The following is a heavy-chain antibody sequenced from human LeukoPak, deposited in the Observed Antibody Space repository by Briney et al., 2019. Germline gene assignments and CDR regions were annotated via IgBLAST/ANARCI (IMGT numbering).Heavy chain of an antibody. J-gene: IGHJ4*02. CDR1: GFTVSSNY. V-gene: IGHV3-66*01. Sequence: GGSLRLSCAVSGFTVSSNYMSWVRPAPGRGLEWVSVIYSGGSTYYADSVKGRFTISRDNSKNTLYLQMNSLRAEDTAVYYCARDPGGNGNVFWGQGTLVTVSS. CDR2: IYSGGST. CDR3: ARDPGGNGNVF. D-gene: IGHD4-23*01.